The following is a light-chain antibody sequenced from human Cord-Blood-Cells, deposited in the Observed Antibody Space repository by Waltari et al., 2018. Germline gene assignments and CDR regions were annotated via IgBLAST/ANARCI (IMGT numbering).Light chain of an antibody. J-gene: IGKJ4*01. CDR1: QGISNY. Sequence: DIQMTQSPSSLSASVGDSVNITCRASQGISNYLAWYQQKPGKVPKLLIYAASTLQSGVPSRFSGSGSGTDFTLTISSLQPEDVATYYCQKYNSAPPLTFGGGTKVEIK. CDR2: AAS. V-gene: IGKV1-27*01. CDR3: QKYNSAPPLT.